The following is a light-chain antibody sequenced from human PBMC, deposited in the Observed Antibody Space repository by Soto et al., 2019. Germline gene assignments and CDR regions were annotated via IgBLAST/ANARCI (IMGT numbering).Light chain of an antibody. CDR2: GAS. Sequence: DIVLTQAPGPLALSPGERAPPSCRASQTVRSSSLAWYQQKPGQAPRLLIFGASTRAAGFPDRFSGSGSGTDFTLTISRLEPEDFAVYYCQQYGSSPRTFGQGTKVDIK. V-gene: IGKV3-20*01. CDR1: QTVRSSS. CDR3: QQYGSSPRT. J-gene: IGKJ1*01.